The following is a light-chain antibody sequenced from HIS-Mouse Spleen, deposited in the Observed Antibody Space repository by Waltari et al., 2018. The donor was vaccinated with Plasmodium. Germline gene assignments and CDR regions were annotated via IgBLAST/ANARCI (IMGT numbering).Light chain of an antibody. J-gene: IGLJ1*01. V-gene: IGLV2-14*03. CDR2: DVS. Sequence: QSALTQPASVSGSPGQSITISCTGTSSDVGGYNYVSWYQQHPGKATKLMIYDVSKRPSVVSNRFSGSKSGNTASLTSSGLQAEDEADYYCSSYTSSSTLNYVFGTGTKVTVL. CDR3: SSYTSSSTLNYV. CDR1: SSDVGGYNY.